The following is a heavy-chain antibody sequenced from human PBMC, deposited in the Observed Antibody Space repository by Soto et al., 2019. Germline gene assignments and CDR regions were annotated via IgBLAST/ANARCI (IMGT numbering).Heavy chain of an antibody. D-gene: IGHD3-10*01. CDR1: GASITTYY. V-gene: IGHV4-59*01. CDR3: AGRLFGRGRTLKS. J-gene: IGHJ4*02. CDR2: VYHTGTT. Sequence: SETLSLTCDVSGASITTYYWSWIRQAPGKGLEWIGNVYHTGTTAYNSSLKSRVTISVDTSKNQFSLNMTSVTAADTAVYYCAGRLFGRGRTLKSGDQGDLVTAPQ.